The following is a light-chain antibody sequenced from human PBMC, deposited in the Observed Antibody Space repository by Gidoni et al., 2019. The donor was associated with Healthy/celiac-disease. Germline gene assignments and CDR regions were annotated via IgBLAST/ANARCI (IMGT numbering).Light chain of an antibody. CDR2: DVS. CDR3: GSDAGSDTLV. Sequence: QSALTQPRSVSGSPGQSVTISCTGTSSDVGGYNYVSWDQQHPGKAPTLMIYDVSKRPSGVSDRFSGAKAGNTASRTSSGLQAEDEADYYFGSDAGSDTLVFGGGTKLTVL. CDR1: SSDVGGYNY. J-gene: IGLJ2*01. V-gene: IGLV2-11*01.